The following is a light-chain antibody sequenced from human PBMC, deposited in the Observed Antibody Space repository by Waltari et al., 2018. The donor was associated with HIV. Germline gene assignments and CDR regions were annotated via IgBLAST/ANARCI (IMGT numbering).Light chain of an antibody. CDR2: LAS. V-gene: IGKV2-28*01. CDR3: MHGQQTPV. Sequence: DIAMIQSPDSLAVSPGEPASISCRSGQSLLHNNGHNYLDWYIQRPGQAPELLIYLASRLASGVPDRIAGSGSGTDFILKISRVEPEDVGVYYCMHGQQTPVFGQGTQVEV. CDR1: QSLLHNNGHNY. J-gene: IGKJ1*01.